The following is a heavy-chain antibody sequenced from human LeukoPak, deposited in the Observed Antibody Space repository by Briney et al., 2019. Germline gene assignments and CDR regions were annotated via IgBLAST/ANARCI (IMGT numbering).Heavy chain of an antibody. CDR2: IYYSGST. CDR1: GGSISSYY. V-gene: IGHV4-59*08. CDR3: ASYRYSSSCMNYFYMDV. J-gene: IGHJ6*03. Sequence: SETLSLTCTVSGGSISSYYWSWIRQPPGKGLEWIGYIYYSGSTNYNPSLKSRVTISVDTSKNQFSLKLSSVTAADTAVYYCASYRYSSSCMNYFYMDVWGKGTTVTVSS. D-gene: IGHD6-13*01.